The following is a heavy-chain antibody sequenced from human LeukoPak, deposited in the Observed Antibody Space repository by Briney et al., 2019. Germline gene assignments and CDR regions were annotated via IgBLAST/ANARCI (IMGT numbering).Heavy chain of an antibody. V-gene: IGHV1-2*02. CDR2: INPNSGGT. D-gene: IGHD1-26*01. J-gene: IGHJ4*02. Sequence: WASVKVSCKASGYTFTGYYMHWVRQAPGQGLEWMGWINPNSGGTNYAQKFQGRVTMTRDTSISTAYMELSRLRSDDTAVYYCARRYVVGATTFDYWGQGTLVTVSS. CDR3: ARRYVVGATTFDY. CDR1: GYTFTGYY.